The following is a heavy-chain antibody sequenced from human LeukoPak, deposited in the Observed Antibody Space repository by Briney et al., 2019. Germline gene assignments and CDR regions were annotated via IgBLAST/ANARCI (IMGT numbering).Heavy chain of an antibody. J-gene: IGHJ5*02. CDR2: IYYSGRT. CDR3: ARRGSGRNWFDP. Sequence: SETLSLTCSVSGGSISSYYWGWLRQPPGKGLEWIAGIYYSGRTYYNPSLKSRVTISVDTSNNQFSLKLTSLTAGDTAVYYCARRGSGRNWFDPWGQGTLVTVSS. CDR1: GGSISSYY. D-gene: IGHD3-10*01. V-gene: IGHV4-39*01.